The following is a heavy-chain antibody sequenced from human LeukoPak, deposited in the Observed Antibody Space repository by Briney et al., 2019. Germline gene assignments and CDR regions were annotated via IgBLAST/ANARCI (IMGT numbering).Heavy chain of an antibody. J-gene: IGHJ6*02. V-gene: IGHV3-30-3*01. D-gene: IGHD3-10*01. Sequence: GGSLRLSCAASGFTFSSYAMHWVRQAPGKGLEWVAVTSYDGSNKYYADSVKGRFTISRDNSKNTLYLQMNSLRAEDTAVYYCARRESDDGMDVWGQGTTVTVSS. CDR1: GFTFSSYA. CDR2: TSYDGSNK. CDR3: ARRESDDGMDV.